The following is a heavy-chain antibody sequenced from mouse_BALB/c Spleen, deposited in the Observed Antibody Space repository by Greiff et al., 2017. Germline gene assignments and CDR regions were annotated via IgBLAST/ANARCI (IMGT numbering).Heavy chain of an antibody. Sequence: EVKLMESGPGLVKPSQSLSLTCSVTGYSITSGYYWNWIRQFPGNKLEWMGYISYDGSNNYNPSLKNRISITRDTSKNQFFLKLNSVTTEDTATYYCAREGSRWFAYWGQGTLVTVSA. CDR1: GYSITSGYY. CDR3: AREGSRWFAY. J-gene: IGHJ3*01. V-gene: IGHV3-6*02. CDR2: ISYDGSN.